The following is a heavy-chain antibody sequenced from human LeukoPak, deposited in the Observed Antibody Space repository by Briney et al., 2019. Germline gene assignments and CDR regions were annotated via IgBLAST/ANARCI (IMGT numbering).Heavy chain of an antibody. CDR1: GGSISSSSYY. CDR3: ARATYYDFWSGYRNWFDP. D-gene: IGHD3-3*01. J-gene: IGHJ5*02. Sequence: SETLSLTCTVSGGSISSSSYYWGWIRQPPGKGLEWIVSIYYSGSTYYNPSLKSRVTISVDTSKNQFSLKLSSVTAADTAVYYCARATYYDFWSGYRNWFDPWGQGTLVTVSS. V-gene: IGHV4-39*01. CDR2: IYYSGST.